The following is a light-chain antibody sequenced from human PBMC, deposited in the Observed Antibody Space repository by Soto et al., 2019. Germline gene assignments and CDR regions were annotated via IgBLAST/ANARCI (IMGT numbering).Light chain of an antibody. CDR1: QSVRSN. CDR3: QQRDNWPWT. Sequence: EIVLTQSPATLSLSPGERATLSCRASQSVRSNLAWYQHKPGQAPRLLIHDVSNRATGIPGRFSGSGFGTDFTLTISNVETEDFAVYYCQQRDNWPWTFGQGAKVEIK. J-gene: IGKJ1*01. CDR2: DVS. V-gene: IGKV3-11*01.